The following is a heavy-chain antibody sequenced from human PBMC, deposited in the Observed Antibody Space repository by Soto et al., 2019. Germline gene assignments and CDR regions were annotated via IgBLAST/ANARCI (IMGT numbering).Heavy chain of an antibody. CDR1: GYTFTGYY. CDR3: ARGLGPEGWWFDP. J-gene: IGHJ5*02. V-gene: IGHV1-2*02. D-gene: IGHD6-19*01. Sequence: QVQLVQSGAEVKKPGASVKVSCKASGYTFTGYYMHWVRQAPGQGLEWMGWINPNRGGTNYAQKVQGRVTMTRDTSISTAYVELSRLRSDDTAVYYCARGLGPEGWWFDPWGQGTLVTVSS. CDR2: INPNRGGT.